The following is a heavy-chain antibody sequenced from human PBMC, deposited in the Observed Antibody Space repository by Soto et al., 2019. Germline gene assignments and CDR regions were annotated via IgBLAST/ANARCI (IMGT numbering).Heavy chain of an antibody. Sequence: GGSLRLSCAASGFTFSTYPMNWVRQAPGKGLEWVSGISGSGISTFYVDTVKGRFTISRDNSKNTVFLQINSLRAEDTAIYYCVKFPVITASYYYQDMDVWGQGTTVTVSS. D-gene: IGHD4-4*01. CDR1: GFTFSTYP. CDR3: VKFPVITASYYYQDMDV. J-gene: IGHJ6*03. V-gene: IGHV3-23*01. CDR2: ISGSGIST.